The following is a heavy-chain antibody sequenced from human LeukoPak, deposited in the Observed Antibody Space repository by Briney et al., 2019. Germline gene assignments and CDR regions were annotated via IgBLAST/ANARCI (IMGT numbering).Heavy chain of an antibody. CDR2: ISSSGSTI. V-gene: IGHV3-11*04. J-gene: IGHJ5*02. CDR3: ARGYDFWSGYPNMNWFDP. D-gene: IGHD3-3*01. Sequence: PGGSLRLSCAASGFTFSDYYMSWNRQAPGKGLEGVSYISSSGSTIYYADSVKGRFTISRDNAKNSLYLQMNSLRAEDTAVYYCARGYDFWSGYPNMNWFDPWGQGTLVTVSS. CDR1: GFTFSDYY.